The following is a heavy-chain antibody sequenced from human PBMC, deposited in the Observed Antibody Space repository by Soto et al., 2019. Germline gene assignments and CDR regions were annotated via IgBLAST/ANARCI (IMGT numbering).Heavy chain of an antibody. Sequence: SETLSLTCTISGGSPSYYYWSWVRQPPGKGLEWIGNVADSGKSSYSPSLRSRLTISVDTSNTRLSLTLSSVTAADTAVYYCARDHRNDYIGHFGYWGQGTLVTVYS. CDR3: ARDHRNDYIGHFGY. D-gene: IGHD4-4*01. V-gene: IGHV4-59*12. J-gene: IGHJ4*01. CDR1: GGSPSYYY. CDR2: VADSGKS.